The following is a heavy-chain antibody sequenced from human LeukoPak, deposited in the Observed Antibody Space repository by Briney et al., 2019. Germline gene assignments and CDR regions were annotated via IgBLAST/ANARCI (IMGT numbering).Heavy chain of an antibody. J-gene: IGHJ6*02. CDR1: GFTFSSYW. V-gene: IGHV3-7*01. CDR2: IKQHGSEK. Sequence: GGSLRLSCAASGFTFSSYWMSWVRQAPGKGLEWVANIKQHGSEKYYVDSVKGRFTISRDNAKNSLYLQMNSLRAEDTAVYYCAREVWRILSYYYGMDVWGQGTTVTVSS. D-gene: IGHD2/OR15-2a*01. CDR3: AREVWRILSYYYGMDV.